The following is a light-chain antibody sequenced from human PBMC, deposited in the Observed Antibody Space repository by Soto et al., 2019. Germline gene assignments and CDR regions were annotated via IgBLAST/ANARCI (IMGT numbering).Light chain of an antibody. Sequence: QSALTQPASVSVSPGQSNTISCTGTSSDVGGYNFVSWDQQHPGKAPKLMLYAVTDRPSGVSSRFSGSKSGSTAHVNISLLQGEGEGDYYCCSYTSSSTLFGTRINVTV. CDR2: AVT. CDR1: SSDVGGYNF. CDR3: CSYTSSSTL. V-gene: IGLV2-14*01. J-gene: IGLJ1*01.